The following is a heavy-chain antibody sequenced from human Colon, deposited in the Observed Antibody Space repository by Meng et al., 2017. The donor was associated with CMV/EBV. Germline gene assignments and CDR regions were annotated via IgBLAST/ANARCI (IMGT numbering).Heavy chain of an antibody. J-gene: IGHJ6*02. V-gene: IGHV3-74*01. Sequence: GESLKISCVASGLTFSSRWMHWVRQTPGKELVWVSRISSDGSSTTYADSVKGRFTFSRDNAKNTLYLQLNSLRAEDTAVYYCARAVVGGSGLDVWGQGTTVTVSS. D-gene: IGHD1-26*01. CDR3: ARAVVGGSGLDV. CDR2: ISSDGSST. CDR1: GLTFSSRW.